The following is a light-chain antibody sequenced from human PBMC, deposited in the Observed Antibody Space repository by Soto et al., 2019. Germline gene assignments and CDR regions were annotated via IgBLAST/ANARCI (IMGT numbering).Light chain of an antibody. J-gene: IGLJ1*01. V-gene: IGLV2-14*01. CDR2: EVS. CDR3: ASHTTSDTRV. Sequence: QSVLTQPASVSGSPGQSIAISCTGTSGDVGAYDYVSWYQHHPDKAPKLMIYEVSNRPSGVSDRFSGSKSVYTATLTISGLQAEDEADYYCASHTTSDTRVFGTGT. CDR1: SGDVGAYDY.